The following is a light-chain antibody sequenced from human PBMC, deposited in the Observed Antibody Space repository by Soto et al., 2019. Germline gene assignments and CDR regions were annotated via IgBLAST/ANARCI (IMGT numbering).Light chain of an antibody. Sequence: QSVLTHPRSWSGAPGQSFTISCTGTSSYFGGYNYVSWYQQHPGKAPKLMIYDVSKRPSGVPDRFSGSKSGNTASLTISGLQAEDEADYYCCSYAGSYNFGVFGNGTXVTVL. CDR3: CSYAGSYNFGV. CDR2: DVS. CDR1: SSYFGGYNY. V-gene: IGLV2-11*01. J-gene: IGLJ1*01.